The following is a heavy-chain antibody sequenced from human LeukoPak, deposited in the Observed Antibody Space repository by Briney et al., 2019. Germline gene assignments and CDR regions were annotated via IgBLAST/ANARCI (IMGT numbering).Heavy chain of an antibody. CDR3: AKGGLLVASFDY. CDR1: GFTVSSNY. Sequence: GGSLRLSCAASGFTVSSNYMTWVRQAPGKGLEWVSVIYKNAITYYADTVKGRFTISRDNSKNMLYLQMNSLGAEDTAVYYCAKGGLLVASFDYWGQGTLVTVSS. V-gene: IGHV3-53*01. D-gene: IGHD5-12*01. CDR2: IYKNAIT. J-gene: IGHJ4*02.